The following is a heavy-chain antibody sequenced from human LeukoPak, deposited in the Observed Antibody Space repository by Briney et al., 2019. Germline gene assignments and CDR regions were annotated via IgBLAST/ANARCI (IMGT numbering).Heavy chain of an antibody. D-gene: IGHD2-2*01. CDR2: TSSNGGST. Sequence: GGSLRLTCAASGYPSSSYAIHWVRATPGKRLENVSATSSNGGSTSYANSVKGRFTISRDNSKNTLYVQMGSLRAEDMAVYYCARSSIVVVSILDYWGGGPLVSVSS. J-gene: IGHJ4*02. CDR3: ARSSIVVVSILDY. CDR1: GYPSSSYA. V-gene: IGHV3-64*01.